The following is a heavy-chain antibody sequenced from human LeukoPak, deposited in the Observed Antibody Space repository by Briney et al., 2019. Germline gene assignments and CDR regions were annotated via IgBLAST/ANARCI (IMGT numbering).Heavy chain of an antibody. CDR3: ARARQWLGEIDC. CDR1: GFTFRDYY. D-gene: IGHD3-10*01. CDR2: IGDSTTYT. J-gene: IGHJ4*02. V-gene: IGHV3-11*03. Sequence: KSGGSLRLSCATSGFTFRDYYMSRIRQAPGKGLEWLSYIGDSTTYTKYADSVRGRVTISRDNAKNSLYVEMNSLRADDTAVYYCARARQWLGEIDCWGQGTLVTVSS.